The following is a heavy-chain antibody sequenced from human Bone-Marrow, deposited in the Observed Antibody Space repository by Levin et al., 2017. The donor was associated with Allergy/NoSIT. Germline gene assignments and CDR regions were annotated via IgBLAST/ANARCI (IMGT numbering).Heavy chain of an antibody. CDR2: ISTTGSIT. V-gene: IGHV3-23*01. CDR3: AKGGSTWRHFDY. D-gene: IGHD2-2*01. Sequence: SGGSLRLSCAASGFTFSSYAMSWVRQAPGKGLEWVSTISTTGSITYYADSVKGRFTISRDNSKNTLYLQMNSLRAEDTAVYHCAKGGSTWRHFDYWGQGTLVTVSS. CDR1: GFTFSSYA. J-gene: IGHJ4*02.